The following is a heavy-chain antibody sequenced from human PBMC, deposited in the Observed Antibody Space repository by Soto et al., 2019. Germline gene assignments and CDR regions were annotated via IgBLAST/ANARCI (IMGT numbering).Heavy chain of an antibody. Sequence: QVQLVQSGAEVKKPGASVKVSRKASGYTFSTYAMHWVRQAPGQGLEWMGWINAGNGKTKYSLKFQARVTISRDTSASAAYMELSSLRPEDTAVYYCARAEYYGRDWNFDLWGRGTLVTVSS. V-gene: IGHV1-3*01. J-gene: IGHJ2*01. CDR3: ARAEYYGRDWNFDL. D-gene: IGHD4-17*01. CDR1: GYTFSTYA. CDR2: INAGNGKT.